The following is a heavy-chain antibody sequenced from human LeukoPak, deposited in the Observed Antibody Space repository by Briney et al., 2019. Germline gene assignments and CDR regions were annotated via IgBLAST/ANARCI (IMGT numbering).Heavy chain of an antibody. J-gene: IGHJ4*02. Sequence: GRSLRLSCAASGFTFSSYAMYWVRQAPGKGLEWVAVISYDGSNKYYADSVKGRFTISRDNSKNTLYLQMNSLRTEDTAVYYCARDQGYYDLDYWGQGTLVTVSS. CDR1: GFTFSSYA. V-gene: IGHV3-30-3*01. D-gene: IGHD3-22*01. CDR2: ISYDGSNK. CDR3: ARDQGYYDLDY.